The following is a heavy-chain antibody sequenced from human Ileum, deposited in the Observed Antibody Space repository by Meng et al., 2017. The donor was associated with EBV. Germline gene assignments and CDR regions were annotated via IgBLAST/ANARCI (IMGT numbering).Heavy chain of an antibody. V-gene: IGHV2-5*02. J-gene: IGHJ4*02. CDR2: LYWDDDK. Sequence: QITLKESGPTLVKPTETLTLTCTFSGFSVTSSGVAVGWLRQPPGKALEWLALLYWDDDKRYSPSLKNRLTITKDTSKNQVVLTLTNMDPADTATYYCAHKGDGFNYAFNYWGQGPLVTVYS. CDR1: GFSVTSSGVA. D-gene: IGHD5-24*01. CDR3: AHKGDGFNYAFNY.